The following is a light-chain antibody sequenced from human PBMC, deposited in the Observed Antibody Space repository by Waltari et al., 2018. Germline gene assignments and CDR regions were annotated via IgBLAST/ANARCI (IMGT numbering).Light chain of an antibody. V-gene: IGKV4-1*01. CDR3: HQYSTTPWT. J-gene: IGKJ1*01. CDR2: WAS. Sequence: DIVMTQSPDSLAVALGDRAPINCKSSQSVLNSGNNKNYLAWYQQKPGQPPKLLIYWASARESGVPDRFSGSGSGTDFTLTITSLQAEDVAVYYCHQYSTTPWTFGQGTKVEI. CDR1: QSVLNSGNNKNY.